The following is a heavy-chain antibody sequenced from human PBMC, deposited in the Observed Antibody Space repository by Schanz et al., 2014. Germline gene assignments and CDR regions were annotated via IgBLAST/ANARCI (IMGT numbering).Heavy chain of an antibody. V-gene: IGHV3-66*02. Sequence: VQLVESGGGVVQPGRSLRLSCAASGFIFNDYYMNWIRQAPGKGLEWISSMYINSGSTQYADSVKGRFTISRDNSKNTLYLQMNSLRPEDTALYYCVGIHVAVAEAFYWGQGALVIVS. D-gene: IGHD6-19*01. CDR2: MYINSGST. CDR1: GFIFNDYY. J-gene: IGHJ4*02. CDR3: VGIHVAVAEAFY.